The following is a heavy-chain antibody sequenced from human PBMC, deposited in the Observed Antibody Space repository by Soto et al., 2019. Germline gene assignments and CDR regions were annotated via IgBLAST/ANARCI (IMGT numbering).Heavy chain of an antibody. D-gene: IGHD4-17*01. CDR2: IRSKSNSYAT. J-gene: IGHJ4*02. CDR3: TRGYGAYVRDY. V-gene: IGHV3-73*01. Sequence: EVQLVESGGGLVQPGGSLKLSCAVSGFTFSGSAMHWVRQASGKGLGWVGRIRSKSNSYATAYAASVKGRFTISRDDSKNTAYLQMNSLKTEDTAVYYCTRGYGAYVRDYWGQGTLVTVSS. CDR1: GFTFSGSA.